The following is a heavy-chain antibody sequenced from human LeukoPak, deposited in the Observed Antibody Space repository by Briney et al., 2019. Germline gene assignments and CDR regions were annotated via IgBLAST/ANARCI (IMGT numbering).Heavy chain of an antibody. J-gene: IGHJ5*02. V-gene: IGHV4-59*08. D-gene: IGHD3-10*01. CDR3: AGHGRHGSGGRVNWFDP. CDR2: IYYSGST. CDR1: GGSISSYY. Sequence: ASETLSLTCTVSGGSISSYYWSWIRQPPGKGLEWIGYIYYSGSTNYNPSLKSRVTISVDTSKNQFSLKLSSVTAADTAVYYCAGHGRHGSGGRVNWFDPWGQGTLVTVSS.